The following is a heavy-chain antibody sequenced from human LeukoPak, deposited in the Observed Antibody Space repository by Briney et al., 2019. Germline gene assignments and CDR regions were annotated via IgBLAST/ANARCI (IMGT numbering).Heavy chain of an antibody. D-gene: IGHD3-10*01. CDR1: GFTFSSYA. J-gene: IGHJ4*02. CDR3: AKDTLAMVRGVRVDFDY. Sequence: GGSLRLSCAASGFTFSSYAMSWVRQAPGKGLEWVSAISGSGGSTYYADSVKGRFTISRDNSKNTLYLQMNSLRAEDTAVYYCAKDTLAMVRGVRVDFDYWGQGTLVTVSS. V-gene: IGHV3-23*01. CDR2: ISGSGGST.